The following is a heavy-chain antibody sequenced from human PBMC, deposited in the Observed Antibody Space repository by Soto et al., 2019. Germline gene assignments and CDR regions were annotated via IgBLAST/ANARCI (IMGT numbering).Heavy chain of an antibody. Sequence: SLTCTVSGGSINYSYWTWIRQPPGKGLEWIGYISYTGSANYNASLKSRVTISVDTSKNQFSLKLSSVTAADTAVYYCAKGSGYWRDYWGQGTLVTVSS. J-gene: IGHJ4*02. CDR3: AKGSGYWRDY. CDR2: ISYTGSA. D-gene: IGHD3-22*01. V-gene: IGHV4-59*01. CDR1: GGSINYSY.